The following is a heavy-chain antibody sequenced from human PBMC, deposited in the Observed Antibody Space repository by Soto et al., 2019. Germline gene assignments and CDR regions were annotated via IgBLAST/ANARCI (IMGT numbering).Heavy chain of an antibody. CDR2: IYYTGST. J-gene: IGHJ4*02. V-gene: IGHV4-59*11. CDR1: DGSTISHF. CDR3: ARVPEY. Sequence: SETLCLPSTVSDGSTISHFWSWIRQPPGKGLEWIGDIYYTGSTYYNPSLKSRVTISVDRSKNQFSLKLSSVTAADTAVYYCARVPEYWGQGTLVTGSS.